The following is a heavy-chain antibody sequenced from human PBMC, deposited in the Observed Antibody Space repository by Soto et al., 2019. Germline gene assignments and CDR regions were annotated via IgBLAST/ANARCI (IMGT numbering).Heavy chain of an antibody. V-gene: IGHV1-3*01. CDR3: ARAGVGATPNDY. CDR2: INAGNGNT. CDR1: GYTFTSYA. D-gene: IGHD1-26*01. J-gene: IGHJ4*02. Sequence: ASVKVSCKDSGYTFTSYAMHWVRQAPGQRLEWMGWINAGNGNTKYSQKFQGRVTITRDTSASTAYMELSSLRSEGTAVYYCARAGVGATPNDYWGQGTLVTVSS.